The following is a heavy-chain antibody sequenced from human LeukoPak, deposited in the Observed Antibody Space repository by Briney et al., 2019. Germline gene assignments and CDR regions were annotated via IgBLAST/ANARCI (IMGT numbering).Heavy chain of an antibody. CDR3: ARDQSFLYDFWSGYYYYYGMDV. CDR2: ISSSSSYI. Sequence: GGSLRLSCAASGFTFGAYTINWVRQAPGKGLEWVSSISSSSSYIYYADSVKGRFTISRDNAKNSLYLQMNSLRAEDTAVYYCARDQSFLYDFWSGYYYYYGMDVWGQGTTVTVSS. CDR1: GFTFGAYT. D-gene: IGHD3-3*01. J-gene: IGHJ6*02. V-gene: IGHV3-21*01.